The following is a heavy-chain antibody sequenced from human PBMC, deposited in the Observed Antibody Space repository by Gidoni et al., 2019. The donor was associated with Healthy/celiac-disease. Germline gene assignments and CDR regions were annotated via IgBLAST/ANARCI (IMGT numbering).Heavy chain of an antibody. V-gene: IGHV1-69*06. Sequence: QVQLVQSGAEVKKPGSSVKVSCKASEGTFSSYAISRVRQAPGQGLEWLGGILPIFGTANYAQKSQGRVTITADTSTRTAYMELSSLRSEDTAVYYCTRGMATIYPRVSDAFDIWGQGTMVTVSS. J-gene: IGHJ3*02. D-gene: IGHD5-12*01. CDR2: ILPIFGTA. CDR1: EGTFSSYA. CDR3: TRGMATIYPRVSDAFDI.